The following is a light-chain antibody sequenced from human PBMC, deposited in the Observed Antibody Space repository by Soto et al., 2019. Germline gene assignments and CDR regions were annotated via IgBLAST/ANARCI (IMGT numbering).Light chain of an antibody. CDR2: GVT. J-gene: IGLJ1*01. V-gene: IGLV2-23*02. CDR1: SSDVGNYNL. CDR3: CSYAANSYV. Sequence: QSALTQPASVSGSPGQSITISCTGTSSDVGNYNLVSWYQQHPGKAPKVIIYGVTKRPSGVSNRFSGSTSGNTASLTISGLQAEGEADYYCCSYAANSYVFGTGTKV.